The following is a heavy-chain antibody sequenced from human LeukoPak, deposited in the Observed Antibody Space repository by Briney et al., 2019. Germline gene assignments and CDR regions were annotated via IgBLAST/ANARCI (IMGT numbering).Heavy chain of an antibody. V-gene: IGHV3-48*03. Sequence: SGGSLRLSCAASGFTFSNYEMNWVRQAPGKGLEGVSYISSSGTTIYYADSVKGRFTISRDNAKNSLYLHMNSLRAEDTAVYYCARDRLGYCSGGSCLGDYWGQGTLVTVSS. CDR2: ISSSGTTI. D-gene: IGHD2-15*01. CDR1: GFTFSNYE. CDR3: ARDRLGYCSGGSCLGDY. J-gene: IGHJ4*02.